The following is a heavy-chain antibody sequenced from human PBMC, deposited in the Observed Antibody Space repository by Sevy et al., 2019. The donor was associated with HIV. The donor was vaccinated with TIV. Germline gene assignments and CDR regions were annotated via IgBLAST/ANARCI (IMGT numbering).Heavy chain of an antibody. CDR2: ISGSGGST. D-gene: IGHD3-22*01. CDR1: GLRFNSYA. Sequence: GGSLRLSCAASGLRFNSYAMTWVRQAPGKGLEWVSSISGSGGSTYYADSVKGRFTISRDNSKNTVYLEMNSLRAEDTALYYCAKEGCGGYYAWGQGTLVTVSS. CDR3: AKEGCGGYYA. J-gene: IGHJ5*02. V-gene: IGHV3-23*01.